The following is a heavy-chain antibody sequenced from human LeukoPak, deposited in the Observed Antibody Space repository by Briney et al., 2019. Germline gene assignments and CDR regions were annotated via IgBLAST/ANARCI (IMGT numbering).Heavy chain of an antibody. CDR2: ISSSSSYI. Sequence: PGGSLRLSCAASGFIFSSYSMNWVRQAPGKGLEWVSSISSSSSYIYYADSVKGRFAISRDNAKNALYLQMNSLRAEDTAVYYCAKDGGGRSFPEYYFDYWGQGILVAVSS. J-gene: IGHJ4*02. CDR3: AKDGGGRSFPEYYFDY. V-gene: IGHV3-21*01. D-gene: IGHD1-26*01. CDR1: GFIFSSYS.